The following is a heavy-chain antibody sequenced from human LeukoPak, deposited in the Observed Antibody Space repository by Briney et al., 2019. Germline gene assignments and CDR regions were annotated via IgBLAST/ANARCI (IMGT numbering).Heavy chain of an antibody. CDR2: IYYSGST. J-gene: IGHJ6*02. V-gene: IGHV4-39*07. CDR1: GGSISSSSYY. D-gene: IGHD3-22*01. CDR3: ARDRTAIEEDHSSGPYYYYGMDV. Sequence: SETLSLTCTVSGGSISSSSYYWGWIRQPPGKGLEWIGSIYYSGSTYYNPSLKSRVTISVDTSKNQFSLKLSSVTAADTAVYYCARDRTAIEEDHSSGPYYYYGMDVWGQGTTVTVSS.